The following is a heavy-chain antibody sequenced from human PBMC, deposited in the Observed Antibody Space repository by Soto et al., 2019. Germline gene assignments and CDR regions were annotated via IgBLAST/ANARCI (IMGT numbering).Heavy chain of an antibody. CDR1: GFIFSSYG. V-gene: IGHV3-33*01. CDR3: ARDEGYTYGHLFDY. Sequence: QVQLVESGGGVVQPGRSLRLSCAASGFIFSSYGMHWVRQAPGKGLEWVAIIWYDGSNKYYQDSVKGRFTISRDNSKNTLYLQMNSLRAEDTAVYYCARDEGYTYGHLFDYWGQGTLVTVSA. CDR2: IWYDGSNK. D-gene: IGHD5-18*01. J-gene: IGHJ4*02.